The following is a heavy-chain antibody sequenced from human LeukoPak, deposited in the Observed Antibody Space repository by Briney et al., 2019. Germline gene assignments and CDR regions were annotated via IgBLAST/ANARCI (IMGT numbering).Heavy chain of an antibody. CDR1: GFTFSSYS. J-gene: IGHJ1*01. CDR3: ERAYCSSTSCPTISEYFQH. V-gene: IGHV3-23*01. D-gene: IGHD2-2*01. Sequence: GGSLRLSCAASGFTFSSYSMSWVRQAPGKGLEWVSAISGSGGSTYYADSVKGRLTISRDTSKNTLYLEMNNLRAEDTAVYYCERAYCSSTSCPTISEYFQHWGQGTLVTVSS. CDR2: ISGSGGST.